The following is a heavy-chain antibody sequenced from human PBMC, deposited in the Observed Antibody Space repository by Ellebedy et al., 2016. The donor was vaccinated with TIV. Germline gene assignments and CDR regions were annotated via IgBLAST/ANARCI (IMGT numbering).Heavy chain of an antibody. J-gene: IGHJ6*03. V-gene: IGHV3-30*01. D-gene: IGHD3-16*01. Sequence: PGGSLRLSCTASGFTFSSYSMFWVRQAPGKGLKWVALISYDVITQYYADSLKGRFTNSRDNSKNMLYLQMNSLRPEDTAVYYCANRGPRGTFSMDVWGKGTTVTVSS. CDR2: ISYDVITQ. CDR3: ANRGPRGTFSMDV. CDR1: GFTFSSYS.